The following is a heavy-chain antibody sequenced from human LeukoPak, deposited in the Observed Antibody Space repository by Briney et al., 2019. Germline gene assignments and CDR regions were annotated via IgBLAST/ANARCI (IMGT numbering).Heavy chain of an antibody. CDR3: AREPESADSSGYETYNWFDP. CDR1: GFTFSSYS. D-gene: IGHD3-22*01. CDR2: ISSSSSYI. V-gene: IGHV3-21*01. Sequence: GGSLRLSCAASGFTFSSYSMNWVRQAPGKGLEWVSSISSSSSYIYYADSVKGRFTISRDNAKNSLYLQMNSLRAEDTAVYYCAREPESADSSGYETYNWFDPWGQGTLVTVSS. J-gene: IGHJ5*02.